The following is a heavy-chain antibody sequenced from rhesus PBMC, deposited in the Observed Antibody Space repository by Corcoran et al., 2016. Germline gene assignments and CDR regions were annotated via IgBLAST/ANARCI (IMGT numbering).Heavy chain of an antibody. Sequence: QVQLQESGPGLVKPSETLSLTCAVSGASISTYWWSWFRQSPGKGLEWIGEINGNSGKTYYNPSLKSRVTISKDASKNQFSLKVNSVTAADTAVYYCERDMKYGNFYGLDSWGQGVVVTVSS. V-gene: IGHV4-80*01. D-gene: IGHD4-29*01. J-gene: IGHJ6*01. CDR2: INGNSGKT. CDR1: GASISTYW. CDR3: ERDMKYGNFYGLDS.